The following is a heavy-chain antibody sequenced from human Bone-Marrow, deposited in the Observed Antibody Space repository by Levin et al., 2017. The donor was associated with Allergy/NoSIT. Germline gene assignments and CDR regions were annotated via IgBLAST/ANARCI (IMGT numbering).Heavy chain of an antibody. CDR1: GFTFKNYA. CDR3: AKDMGGGNLYFFYGMDV. CDR2: MGWNSGSI. V-gene: IGHV3-9*01. J-gene: IGHJ6*02. D-gene: IGHD4-23*01. Sequence: SLKISCAASGFTFKNYAMHWVRQPPGKGLEWVAGMGWNSGSIVYADSVKGRFAISRDNAKNSLYLQMNSLRPEDTALYYCAKDMGGGNLYFFYGMDVWGQGTAVTVSS.